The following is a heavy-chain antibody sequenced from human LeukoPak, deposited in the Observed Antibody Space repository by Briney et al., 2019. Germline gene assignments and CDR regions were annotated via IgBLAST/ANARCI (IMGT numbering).Heavy chain of an antibody. CDR1: GFTFTNYG. D-gene: IGHD1-1*01. Sequence: GGSLRLSCAASGFTFTNYGIHWVRQAPGRGLAWVAFIRSDGSTDYYADSVKGRFTISRDNSKDTLYLQMNSLRGEDTAVYYCAKDLIGTWAPDYWGQGTLVTVSS. CDR3: AKDLIGTWAPDY. J-gene: IGHJ4*02. CDR2: IRSDGSTD. V-gene: IGHV3-30*02.